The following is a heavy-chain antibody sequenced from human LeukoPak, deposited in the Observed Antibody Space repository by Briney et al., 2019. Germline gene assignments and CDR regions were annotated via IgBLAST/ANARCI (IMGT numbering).Heavy chain of an antibody. V-gene: IGHV1-69*13. Sequence: SVTVSCTASGYTFTSYGISWVRQAPGQGLEWMGGIIPIFGTANYAQKFQGRVTITADESTSTAYMGLSSLRSEDTAVYYCARDLGATAIDAFDIWGQGTMVTVSS. CDR2: IIPIFGTA. CDR3: ARDLGATAIDAFDI. D-gene: IGHD1-26*01. J-gene: IGHJ3*02. CDR1: GYTFTSYG.